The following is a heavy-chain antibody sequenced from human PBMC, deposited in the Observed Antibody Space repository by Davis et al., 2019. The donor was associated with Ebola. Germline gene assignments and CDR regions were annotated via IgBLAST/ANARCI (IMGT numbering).Heavy chain of an antibody. D-gene: IGHD3/OR15-3a*01. CDR1: GFTFTSFR. Sequence: GESLKISCTGSGFTFTSFRMNWVRQAPGKGLEWVSGISGSGGGTNYADSVKGRFTISRDNARNSLYLQMNSLRAEDTAVYYCARGFGTAYYFDYWGQGTLVTVSS. CDR3: ARGFGTAYYFDY. CDR2: ISGSGGGT. J-gene: IGHJ4*02. V-gene: IGHV3-21*01.